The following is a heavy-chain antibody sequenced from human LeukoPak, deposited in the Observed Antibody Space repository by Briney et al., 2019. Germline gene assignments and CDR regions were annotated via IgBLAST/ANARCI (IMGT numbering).Heavy chain of an antibody. J-gene: IGHJ5*02. CDR2: IIPIFGTA. CDR1: GGTFSSYA. D-gene: IGHD3-10*01. Sequence: ASVKVSCKASGGTFSSYAISWVRQAPGQGLEWMGGIIPIFGTANYALKFQGRVTITADESTSTAYMELSSLRSEDTAVYYCARAVITMVRGVIVNWFDPWGQGTLVTVSS. CDR3: ARAVITMVRGVIVNWFDP. V-gene: IGHV1-69*13.